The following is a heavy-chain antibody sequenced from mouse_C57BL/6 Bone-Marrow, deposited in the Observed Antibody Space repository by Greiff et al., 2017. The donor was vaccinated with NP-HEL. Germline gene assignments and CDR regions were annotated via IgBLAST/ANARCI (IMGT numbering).Heavy chain of an antibody. Sequence: LQESGAELVKPGASVKLSCKASGYTFTSYLMHWVKQRPGRGLEWIGRIDPNGGGTKYNEKFKSKATLTVDKPSSTAYMQLNSLTSEDSTVYYCARYYTGSSSFDYWGQGTTLTVSS. D-gene: IGHD1-1*01. V-gene: IGHV1-72*01. CDR2: IDPNGGGT. J-gene: IGHJ2*01. CDR3: ARYYTGSSSFDY. CDR1: GYTFTSYL.